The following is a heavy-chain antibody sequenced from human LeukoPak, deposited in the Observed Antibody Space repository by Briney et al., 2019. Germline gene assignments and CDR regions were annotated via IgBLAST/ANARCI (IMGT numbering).Heavy chain of an antibody. J-gene: IGHJ4*02. CDR3: ARGRGSGWYWSGYYFDY. Sequence: PSETLSLTCTVSGGSISRYYWSWIRQPPGKGLEWIGNIYYSGSTNYNPSLKSRVTISVDTSKNQFSLKLSSVTAADTAVYYCARGRGSGWYWSGYYFDYWGQGTLVTVSS. CDR1: GGSISRYY. V-gene: IGHV4-59*12. CDR2: IYYSGST. D-gene: IGHD6-19*01.